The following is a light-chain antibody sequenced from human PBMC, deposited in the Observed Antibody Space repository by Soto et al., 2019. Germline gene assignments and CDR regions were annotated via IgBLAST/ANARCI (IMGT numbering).Light chain of an antibody. CDR2: EVS. CDR3: NSHTSSGFRV. CDR1: SSDVGGYNH. V-gene: IGLV2-14*01. J-gene: IGLJ1*01. Sequence: QSALTQPASVSGSPGQSITISCTGTSSDVGGYNHVSWYQHHPGKAPKLMIYEVSHRPSGVSNRFSGSKSGYTASLTISGLHAEDEADYYCNSHTSSGFRVFGTGTKLTVL.